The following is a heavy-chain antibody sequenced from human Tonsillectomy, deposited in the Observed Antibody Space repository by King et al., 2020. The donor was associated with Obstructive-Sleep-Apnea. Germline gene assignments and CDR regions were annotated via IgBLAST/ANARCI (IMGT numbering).Heavy chain of an antibody. J-gene: IGHJ4*02. Sequence: VQLQQWGAGLLKPSETLSLPCAGYGGSFSGSYWGWIRQPPGRGLEWIGEINQSGLTNYNPSLKNRVTISLDKYKNQFSLKLTSVTAADTAVYYCATVSHYSSAYYYFDYWGQGTLVTVSS. D-gene: IGHD3-22*01. CDR3: ATVSHYSSAYYYFDY. V-gene: IGHV4-34*01. CDR1: GGSFSGSY. CDR2: INQSGLT.